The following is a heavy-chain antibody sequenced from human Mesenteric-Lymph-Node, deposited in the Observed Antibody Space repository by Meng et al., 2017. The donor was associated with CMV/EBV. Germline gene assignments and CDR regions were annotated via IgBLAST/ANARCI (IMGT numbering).Heavy chain of an antibody. Sequence: GESLKISCAASGFAFGDFWMSWVRQAPGKGLEGVAKINEGGGAAYFGDSVRGRFTISRDNVKNSVHLRMNGLRAEDTGLYFCAKMGPWIVATHWGQGILVTVSS. CDR3: AKMGPWIVATH. D-gene: IGHD5-12*01. CDR1: GFAFGDFW. J-gene: IGHJ4*02. V-gene: IGHV3-7*01. CDR2: INEGGGAA.